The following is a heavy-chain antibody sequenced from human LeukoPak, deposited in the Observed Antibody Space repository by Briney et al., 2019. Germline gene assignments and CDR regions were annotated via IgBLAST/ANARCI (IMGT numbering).Heavy chain of an antibody. J-gene: IGHJ4*02. V-gene: IGHV3-74*01. Sequence: TGGSLRLSCAASGFTFSNYWMHWVRQVPGKGLVWVSNINTGGSIRNYADSVKGRFTISRDNAKETLYLQTDSLRAEDTAVYYCARDLRGPRDSWGQGTLVIVSS. CDR3: ARDLRGPRDS. CDR1: GFTFSNYW. D-gene: IGHD3-10*01. CDR2: INTGGSIR.